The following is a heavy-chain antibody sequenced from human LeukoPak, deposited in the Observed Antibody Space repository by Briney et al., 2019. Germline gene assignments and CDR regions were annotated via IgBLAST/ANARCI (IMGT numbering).Heavy chain of an antibody. CDR2: ISSSSSTI. D-gene: IGHD4/OR15-4a*01. J-gene: IGHJ3*02. Sequence: GRSLRLSCAASGFTFSSYSMNWVRQAPGKGLEWVSYISSSSSTIYYADSVKGRFTISRDNAKNSLYLQMNSLRAEDTAVYYCARDNADYDLDAFDIWGQGTMVTVSS. CDR3: ARDNADYDLDAFDI. V-gene: IGHV3-48*04. CDR1: GFTFSSYS.